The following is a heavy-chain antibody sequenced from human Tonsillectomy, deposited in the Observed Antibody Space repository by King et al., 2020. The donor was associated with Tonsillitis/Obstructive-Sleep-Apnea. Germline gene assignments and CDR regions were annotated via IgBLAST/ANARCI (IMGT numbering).Heavy chain of an antibody. D-gene: IGHD3-22*01. CDR1: GGSISSGGYY. J-gene: IGHJ3*02. CDR2: IYYNVIT. Sequence: HVQLQESGPGLVKSSQTLSLTCTVSGGSISSGGYYWSWIRQHPGKGLEWIGYIYYNVITHYNPSLRRRLTISADTAKNPFSLNLSSVTAADTAVYYCASGLQQPGHYDSNAQVAFDIWGQGTMVTVSS. CDR3: ASGLQQPGHYDSNAQVAFDI. V-gene: IGHV4-31*03.